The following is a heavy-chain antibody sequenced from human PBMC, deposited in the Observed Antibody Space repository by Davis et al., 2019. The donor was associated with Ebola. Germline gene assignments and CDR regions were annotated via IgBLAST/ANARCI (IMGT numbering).Heavy chain of an antibody. CDR3: AGHSSAAVFGH. CDR2: INGGGFA. Sequence: MPSETLSLTCTVSGYSISSGYYWSWIRQPPGKGLEWIGNINGGGFANYHPSLKSRVTISIDASKNQVSLKLSSVTAPDTAVYYCAGHSSAAVFGHWGQGTLVTVSS. J-gene: IGHJ5*02. CDR1: GYSISSGYY. D-gene: IGHD6-13*01. V-gene: IGHV4-38-2*02.